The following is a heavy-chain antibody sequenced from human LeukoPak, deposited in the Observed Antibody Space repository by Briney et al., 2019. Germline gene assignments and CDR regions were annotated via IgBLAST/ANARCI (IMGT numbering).Heavy chain of an antibody. CDR1: GGTFSSYA. J-gene: IGHJ4*02. D-gene: IGHD5-18*01. CDR3: ARVDTAMVIDY. V-gene: IGHV1-69*04. CDR2: IIPILGIA. Sequence: SVKVSCKASGGTFSSYAISWVRQAPGQGLEWMGRIIPILGIANYAQKFQGRVTITADKSTSTAYMELSSLGSEDTAVYYCARVDTAMVIDYWGQGTLVTVSS.